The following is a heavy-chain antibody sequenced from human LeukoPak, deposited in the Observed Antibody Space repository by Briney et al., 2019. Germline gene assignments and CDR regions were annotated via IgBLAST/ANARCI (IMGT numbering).Heavy chain of an antibody. V-gene: IGHV1-2*02. CDR2: INPKSGDT. CDR1: GYTFPDYY. CDR3: ARDLHSWLQSYGSFT. J-gene: IGHJ5*02. D-gene: IGHD5-24*01. Sequence: GVSVKVSCKASGYTFPDYYIHWVRQAPGQGLEWMGWINPKSGDTNYAQKFQGRVTMTRDTSISTASMELSRLRSDDTAVYYCARDLHSWLQSYGSFTWGQGTLVTVSS.